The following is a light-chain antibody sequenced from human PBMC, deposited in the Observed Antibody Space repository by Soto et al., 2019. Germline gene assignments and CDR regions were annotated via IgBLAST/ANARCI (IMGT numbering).Light chain of an antibody. J-gene: IGLJ3*02. CDR3: SSYAGSNLWV. V-gene: IGLV2-8*01. CDR2: GVS. Sequence: QSALTQPPSASGSPGQSVTISCTGTSSDVGGYNYVSWYQQHPGKAPKLMIYGVSKRPSGVPDRFSGSKSGNTASLTVSGLQAEDEADYYCSSYAGSNLWVFGGGTQLTVL. CDR1: SSDVGGYNY.